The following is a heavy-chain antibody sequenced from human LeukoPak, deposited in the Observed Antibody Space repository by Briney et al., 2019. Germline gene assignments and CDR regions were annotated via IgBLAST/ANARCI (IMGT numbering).Heavy chain of an antibody. CDR3: ATEARTANPRWYYYMDV. J-gene: IGHJ6*03. Sequence: ASVKVSCKASGDTFTTYAMHWVRQAPGQRLEWLGWINAGNGNTKYSQKFQGRVTMTEDTSTDTAYMELSSLRSEDTAVYYCATEARTANPRWYYYMDVWGKGTTVTISS. V-gene: IGHV1-3*01. CDR1: GDTFTTYA. D-gene: IGHD2-15*01. CDR2: INAGNGNT.